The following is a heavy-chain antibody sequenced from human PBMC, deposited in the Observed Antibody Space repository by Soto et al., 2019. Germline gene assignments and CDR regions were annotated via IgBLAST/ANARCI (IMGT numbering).Heavy chain of an antibody. CDR1: GGTFSSYA. V-gene: IGHV1-69*01. J-gene: IGHJ6*02. Sequence: QVPLVQSGAEVKKPGSSVKVSCKASGGTFSSYAISWVRQAPGQGREWMGGIIPIFGTANYAQKFQGRVTITADESTSTAYMELSSLRSEDTAVYYCARANCSGGSCYYYGMDVWGQGTTVTVSS. CDR2: IIPIFGTA. D-gene: IGHD2-15*01. CDR3: ARANCSGGSCYYYGMDV.